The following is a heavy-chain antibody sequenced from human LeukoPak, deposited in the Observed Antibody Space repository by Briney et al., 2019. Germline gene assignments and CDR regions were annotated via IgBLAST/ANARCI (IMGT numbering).Heavy chain of an antibody. V-gene: IGHV3-21*04. CDR3: AKDGREWPRSLDY. Sequence: GGSLRLSCAASGFTFSTSAMNWVRQAPGKGLEWVSSINNVRSHIYYADSVRGRFTISRDSPKNTLYLQMNSLRAEDTAVYYCAKDGREWPRSLDYWGQETLVTVSS. J-gene: IGHJ4*02. D-gene: IGHD5-12*01. CDR2: INNVRSHI. CDR1: GFTFSTSA.